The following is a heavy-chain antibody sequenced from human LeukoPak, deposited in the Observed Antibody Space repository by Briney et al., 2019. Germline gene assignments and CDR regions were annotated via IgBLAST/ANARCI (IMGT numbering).Heavy chain of an antibody. CDR2: IYPGDSDT. Sequence: GEFLKISCKGSGYSFTSYWIGWVRQMPGKGLEWMGIIYPGDSDTRYSPSCQGQVTISADKSISTAYLQWSSLKASDTAMYYCARRNDFWSGQASYYYYYMDVWGKGTTVTVSS. V-gene: IGHV5-51*01. CDR1: GYSFTSYW. CDR3: ARRNDFWSGQASYYYYYMDV. J-gene: IGHJ6*03. D-gene: IGHD3-3*01.